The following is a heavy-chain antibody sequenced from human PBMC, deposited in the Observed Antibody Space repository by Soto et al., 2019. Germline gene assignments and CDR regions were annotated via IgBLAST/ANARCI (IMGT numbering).Heavy chain of an antibody. J-gene: IGHJ6*02. Sequence: XSVKVSCQASGYSLTGYYMHWVRQAPGQGLEWMGWINPNSGGTNYAQKFQGWVTMTRDTSISTAYMELSRLRSDDTAVYYCARVRARANPDYYYGMDVWGQGTTVTVSS. CDR1: GYSLTGYY. CDR3: ARVRARANPDYYYGMDV. V-gene: IGHV1-2*04. CDR2: INPNSGGT. D-gene: IGHD1-26*01.